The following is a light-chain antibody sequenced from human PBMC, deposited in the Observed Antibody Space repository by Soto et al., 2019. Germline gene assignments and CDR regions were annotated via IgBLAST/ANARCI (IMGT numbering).Light chain of an antibody. J-gene: IGKJ4*01. V-gene: IGKV1-9*01. CDR2: AAS. Sequence: IQLTQSPSSLSASVGDRVTITCRASQDIAIYLAWYQQKPGEAPKLLIYAASTLYGGVPSRFSGGGSGTDFTLTISSLQAEDVAVYYCQQYYSTPLTFGGGTKVDIK. CDR1: QDIAIY. CDR3: QQYYSTPLT.